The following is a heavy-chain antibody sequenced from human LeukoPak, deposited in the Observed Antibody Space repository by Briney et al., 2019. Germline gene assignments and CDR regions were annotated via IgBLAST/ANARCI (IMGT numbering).Heavy chain of an antibody. CDR3: ARVPYYDSSGYFRLAFDI. CDR2: INPSGGST. Sequence: GASVKVSCKASGYTFTSYYMHWVRQAPGQGLEWMGIINPSGGSTSYAQKFQGRVTMTRDMSTSTVYMELSSLRSEDTAVYYCARVPYYDSSGYFRLAFDIWGQGTMVTVSS. D-gene: IGHD3-22*01. CDR1: GYTFTSYY. J-gene: IGHJ3*02. V-gene: IGHV1-46*01.